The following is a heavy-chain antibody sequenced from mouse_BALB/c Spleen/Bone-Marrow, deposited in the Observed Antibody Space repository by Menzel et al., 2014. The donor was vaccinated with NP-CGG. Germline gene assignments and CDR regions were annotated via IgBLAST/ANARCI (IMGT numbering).Heavy chain of an antibody. CDR3: ARFSTVYYFDY. V-gene: IGHV1-82*01. CDR2: IYPGDGDT. Sequence: QVQLQQSGPELVKPGASVKIPCKASGYAFSSSWMNWVKQRPGQGLEWIGRIYPGDGDTNYNGKFKGKATLTADESSSTAYMQLSSLTSVDSAVYFCARFSTVYYFDYWGQGATLTVSS. D-gene: IGHD4-1*02. J-gene: IGHJ2*01. CDR1: GYAFSSSW.